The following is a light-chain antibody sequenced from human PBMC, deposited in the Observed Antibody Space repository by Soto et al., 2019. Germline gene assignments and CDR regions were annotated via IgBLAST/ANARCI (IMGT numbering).Light chain of an antibody. CDR1: ENVRTF. V-gene: IGKV3-20*01. CDR3: QQYGSSGT. CDR2: GAS. Sequence: EVVLTQSPATLSLSPGERATLSCRASENVRTFVDWYQQKPGQAPRLLIYGASNRATGIPDRFSGSGSGTDFTLTISRLEPEDFAVYYCQQYGSSGTFGQGTKVDIK. J-gene: IGKJ1*01.